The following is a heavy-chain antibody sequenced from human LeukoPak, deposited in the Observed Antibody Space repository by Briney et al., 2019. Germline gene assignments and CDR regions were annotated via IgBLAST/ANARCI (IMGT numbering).Heavy chain of an antibody. V-gene: IGHV4-34*01. Sequence: SETLSLTCTVSGGSISSYYWSWIRQPPGKGLEWIGEINHSGSTNYNPSLKSRVTISADTSKNQFSLRLSSVTAADTAVYYCARVLEGSSGQHWYFDLWGRGTLVTVSS. D-gene: IGHD6-19*01. CDR3: ARVLEGSSGQHWYFDL. J-gene: IGHJ2*01. CDR1: GGSISSYY. CDR2: INHSGST.